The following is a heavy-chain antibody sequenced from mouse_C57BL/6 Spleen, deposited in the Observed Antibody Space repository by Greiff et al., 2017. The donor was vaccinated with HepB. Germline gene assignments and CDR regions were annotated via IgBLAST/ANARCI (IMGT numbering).Heavy chain of an antibody. CDR2: INPNNGGT. V-gene: IGHV1-18*01. J-gene: IGHJ3*01. CDR3: ARAHYYGSSWFAY. CDR1: GYTFTDYN. D-gene: IGHD1-1*01. Sequence: EVKLQESGPELVKPGASVKIPCKASGYTFTDYNMDWVKQSHGKSLEWIGDINPNNGGTIYNQKFKGKATLTVDKSSSTAYMELRSLTSEDTAVYYCARAHYYGSSWFAYWGQGTLVTVSA.